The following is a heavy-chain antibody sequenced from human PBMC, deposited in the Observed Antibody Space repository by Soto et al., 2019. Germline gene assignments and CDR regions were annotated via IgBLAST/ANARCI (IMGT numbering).Heavy chain of an antibody. J-gene: IGHJ6*02. V-gene: IGHV1-18*01. CDR1: GYTFTSYG. CDR3: GRGMTMVREVITSLGMDV. Sequence: QVQLVQSGAEVKKPGTSVKVSCKASGYTFTSYGNSWVRQAPGHGLKRMGWISAYNGNTNYAQKLQARITMTTDTSTIPACMELTSLSSDDTAGSYCGRGMTMVREVITSLGMDVWSQGTTVTVSS. CDR2: ISAYNGNT. D-gene: IGHD3-10*01.